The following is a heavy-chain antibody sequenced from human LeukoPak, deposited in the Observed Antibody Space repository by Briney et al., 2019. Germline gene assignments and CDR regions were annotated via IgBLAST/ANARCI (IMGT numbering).Heavy chain of an antibody. J-gene: IGHJ5*02. Sequence: GGSLRLSCAASGFICSSYEMNWVRQAPGKGLEWVSYISDGGRTIYYADSVKGRFTMSRDNAKNSLFLQMNRLRAEDTAVYYCVRDYSGWSLDPWGQGTLVTVSS. V-gene: IGHV3-48*03. CDR1: GFICSSYE. D-gene: IGHD5-12*01. CDR2: ISDGGRTI. CDR3: VRDYSGWSLDP.